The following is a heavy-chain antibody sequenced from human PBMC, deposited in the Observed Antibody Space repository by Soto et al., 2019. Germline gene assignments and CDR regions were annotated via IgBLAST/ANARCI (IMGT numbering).Heavy chain of an antibody. Sequence: QVQLVQSGAEVKKPGSSVKVSCKASGDTLRSYSFTWVRQGPGQGLEWLGGIIPIFGTTNYAQKFHDRVTITADESSTTVYMELSSLTSEDTAIFYCTRTRGHDILTGHFDSWGQGTLVTVSS. V-gene: IGHV1-69*12. CDR1: GDTLRSYS. CDR2: IIPIFGTT. D-gene: IGHD3-9*01. CDR3: TRTRGHDILTGHFDS. J-gene: IGHJ4*02.